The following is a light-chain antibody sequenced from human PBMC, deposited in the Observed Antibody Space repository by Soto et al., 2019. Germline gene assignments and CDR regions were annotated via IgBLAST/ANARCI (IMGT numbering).Light chain of an antibody. CDR3: QQSYSTPPT. V-gene: IGKV1-39*01. CDR2: AAS. J-gene: IGKJ4*01. CDR1: QSISSY. Sequence: DIQMTQSPSSLSASVGDRVTITCRESQSISSYLNWYQQKPGKAPKLLIYAASSLQSGVPSRFSGSGSGTDFTLTISSLQPEDFATYYCQQSYSTPPTFGGGTEVEIK.